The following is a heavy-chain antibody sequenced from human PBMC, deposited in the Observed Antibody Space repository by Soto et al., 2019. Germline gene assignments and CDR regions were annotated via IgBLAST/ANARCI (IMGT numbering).Heavy chain of an antibody. CDR3: AKDSAGYSTHVDV. CDR2: ISYDGTNK. V-gene: IGHV3-30*18. Sequence: PGGSLRLSCAASGFDLSSYAMHWVRQAPGKGLEWVTVISYDGTNKFYVDSVKGRFTISRDNSKNTLYVQMNSLRAEDTAVYYCAKDSAGYSTHVDVWGQGTTVTVSS. CDR1: GFDLSSYA. D-gene: IGHD2-21*01. J-gene: IGHJ6*02.